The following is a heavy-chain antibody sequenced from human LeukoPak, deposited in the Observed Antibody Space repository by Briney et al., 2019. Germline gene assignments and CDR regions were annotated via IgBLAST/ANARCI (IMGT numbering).Heavy chain of an antibody. J-gene: IGHJ2*01. CDR2: VSYAGSST. CDR3: AKPVGLEAPTASRYFDL. CDR1: GFSFNEYS. D-gene: IGHD2-2*01. Sequence: GGSLRLSCAASGFSFNEYSLHWVRQAPGKGLEWVSTVSYAGSSTYYADSVRGRFTISRDNSKNTLFLHMDSLRAEDTAVYYCAKPVGLEAPTASRYFDLWGRGTQVTVSS. V-gene: IGHV3-23*01.